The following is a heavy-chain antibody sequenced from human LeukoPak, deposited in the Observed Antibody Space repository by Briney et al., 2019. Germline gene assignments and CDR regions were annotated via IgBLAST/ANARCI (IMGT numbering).Heavy chain of an antibody. CDR2: ISGDGDST. Sequence: GPLSPSCVSAGPLISDFAMQCGHQAPGKGLEWVSLISGDGDSTYYADSVRGRFTISRDNSKNSLYLQMNSLTTEDTALYYCAKDLADIVVVVAAIDYWGQGTLVTVSS. J-gene: IGHJ4*02. D-gene: IGHD2-15*01. CDR1: GPLISDFA. V-gene: IGHV3-43*02. CDR3: AKDLADIVVVVAAIDY.